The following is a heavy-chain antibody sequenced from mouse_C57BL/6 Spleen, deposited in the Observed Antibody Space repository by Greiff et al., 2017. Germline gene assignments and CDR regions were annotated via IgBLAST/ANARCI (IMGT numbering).Heavy chain of an antibody. CDR1: GYTFTSYW. Sequence: QVQLQQPGAELVKPGASVKMSCKASGYTFTSYWITWVKQRPGQGLEWIGDIYPGSGSTNYNEKFKSKATLTVDKSSSTAYMQLSSLTSEDSAVYYCAYDYDGLFAYWGQGTLVTVSA. J-gene: IGHJ3*01. CDR2: IYPGSGST. D-gene: IGHD2-4*01. V-gene: IGHV1-55*01. CDR3: AYDYDGLFAY.